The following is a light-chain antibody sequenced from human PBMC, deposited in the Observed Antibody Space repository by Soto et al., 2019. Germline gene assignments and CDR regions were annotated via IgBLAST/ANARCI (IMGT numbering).Light chain of an antibody. CDR3: PQHNSYPCT. CDR2: AVS. V-gene: IGKV1-17*03. CDR1: QDISHY. J-gene: IGKJ1*01. Sequence: IQVTQSPSAMSASVGDRVTITCLAGQDISHYLAWFQQKPGKVPKRLIFAVSNLESGVPSRFRGSGSGTEFTLTINSPQPEDFATYYCPQHNSYPCTFGQGTKVDIK.